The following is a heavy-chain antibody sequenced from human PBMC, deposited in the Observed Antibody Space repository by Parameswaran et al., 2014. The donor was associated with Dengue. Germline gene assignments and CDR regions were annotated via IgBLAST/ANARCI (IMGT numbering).Heavy chain of an antibody. D-gene: IGHD4-17*01. CDR1: GGSISSYY. V-gene: IGHV4-59*01. Sequence: ESLKISCTVSGGSISSYYWSWIRQPPGKGLEWIGYIYYSGSTNYNPSLKSRVTISVDTSKNQFSLKLSSVTAADTAVYYCARGDGDYDHYWGQGTLVTVSS. CDR2: IYYSGST. J-gene: IGHJ4*02. CDR3: ARGDGDYDHY.